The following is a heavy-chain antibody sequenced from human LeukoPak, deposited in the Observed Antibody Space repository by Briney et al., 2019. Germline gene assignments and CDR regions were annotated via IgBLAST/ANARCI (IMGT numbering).Heavy chain of an antibody. CDR2: ISWNSGSI. D-gene: IGHD4-17*01. CDR3: ARNYGAYYFDY. CDR1: GFTFDDYA. Sequence: GGSLRLSCAASGFTFDDYAMHWVRQAPGKGLEWISGISWNSGSIGYADSVKGRFTISRDNAKNSLYLQMNSLRAEDTAVYYCARNYGAYYFDYWGQGTLVTVSS. J-gene: IGHJ4*02. V-gene: IGHV3-9*01.